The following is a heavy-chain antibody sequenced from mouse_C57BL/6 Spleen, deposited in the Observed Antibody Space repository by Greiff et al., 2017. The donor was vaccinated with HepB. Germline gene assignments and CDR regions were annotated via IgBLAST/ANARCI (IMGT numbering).Heavy chain of an antibody. CDR2: INPNNGGT. J-gene: IGHJ1*03. D-gene: IGHD1-1*01. Sequence: EVHLVESGPELVKPGASVKIPCKASGYTFTDYNMDWVKQSHGKSLEWIGDINPNNGGTIYNQKFKGKATLTVDKSSSTAYMELRSLTSEDTAVYYCARRYTQEYFDVWGTGTTVTVSS. V-gene: IGHV1-18*01. CDR1: GYTFTDYN. CDR3: ARRYTQEYFDV.